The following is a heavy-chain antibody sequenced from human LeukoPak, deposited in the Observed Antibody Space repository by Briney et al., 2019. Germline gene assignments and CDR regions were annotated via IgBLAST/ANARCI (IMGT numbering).Heavy chain of an antibody. CDR2: INPNSGGT. CDR3: ARGAYDILTGRPGLNWFDP. Sequence: ASVRVSCKASGYTFTGYYMHWVRQAPGQGLEWMGWINPNSGGTNYAQKFQGRVTMTRDTSISTAYMELSRLRSDDTAVYYCARGAYDILTGRPGLNWFDPWGQGTLVTVSS. D-gene: IGHD3-9*01. CDR1: GYTFTGYY. J-gene: IGHJ5*02. V-gene: IGHV1-2*02.